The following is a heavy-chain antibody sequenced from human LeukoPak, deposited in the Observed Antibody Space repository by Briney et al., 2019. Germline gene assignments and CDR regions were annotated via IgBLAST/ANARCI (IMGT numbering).Heavy chain of an antibody. Sequence: PGGSLRLSCAPSGFTFSSFAMSWVRQAPGKGLGWVSTSGSGGNTYYADSVKGRFTISRDNSKNTLYLQVNSLSAEDTAVYYCIGGSYLGGEGTLVTVSS. CDR2: SGSGGNT. J-gene: IGHJ4*02. D-gene: IGHD1-26*01. CDR3: IGGSYL. V-gene: IGHV3-23*01. CDR1: GFTFSSFA.